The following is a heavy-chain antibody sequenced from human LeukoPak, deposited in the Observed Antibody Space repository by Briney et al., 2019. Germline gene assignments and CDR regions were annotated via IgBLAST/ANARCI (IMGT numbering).Heavy chain of an antibody. Sequence: GGSLRLSCAASGFTFSSYSMNWVRQAPGKGLEWVSSISSSSSYIYYADSVKGRFTISRDNAKNSLYLQMNSLRAEDTAVYYCAREVPNYYDSSDIDYWGQGTLVTVSS. J-gene: IGHJ4*02. CDR3: AREVPNYYDSSDIDY. D-gene: IGHD3-22*01. CDR2: ISSSSSYI. CDR1: GFTFSSYS. V-gene: IGHV3-21*01.